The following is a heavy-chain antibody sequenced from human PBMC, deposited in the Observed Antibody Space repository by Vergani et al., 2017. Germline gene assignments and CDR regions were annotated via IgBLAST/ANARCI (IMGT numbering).Heavy chain of an antibody. V-gene: IGHV4-31*03. Sequence: QVQLQESGPGLVKPSQTLSLTCTVSGGSISSGGYYWSWIRQHPGKRLEWIGYIYYSGSTYYNPSLKSRVTISVDTSKNQFSLKLSSVTAADTAVYYCARGLPTSTNFDYWGQGTLVTVSS. CDR3: ARGLPTSTNFDY. D-gene: IGHD1-26*01. CDR1: GGSISSGGYY. CDR2: IYYSGST. J-gene: IGHJ4*02.